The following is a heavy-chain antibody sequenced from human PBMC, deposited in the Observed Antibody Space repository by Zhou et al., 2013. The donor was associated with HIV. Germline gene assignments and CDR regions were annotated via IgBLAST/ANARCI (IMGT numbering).Heavy chain of an antibody. CDR3: ARKADHGNWFDP. Sequence: QVQLVQSGAEVKKPGSSVKVSCKASGGTFSSYAISWVRQAPGQGLEWMGRIIPILGIANYAQKFQGRVTITADKSTSTAYMELSSLRSEDTAVYYCARKADHGNWFDPWGQGTLVTVSS. CDR2: IIPILGIA. CDR1: GGTFSSYA. V-gene: IGHV1-69*04. J-gene: IGHJ5*02.